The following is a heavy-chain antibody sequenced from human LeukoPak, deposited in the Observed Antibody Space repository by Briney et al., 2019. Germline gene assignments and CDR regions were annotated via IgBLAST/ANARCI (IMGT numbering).Heavy chain of an antibody. CDR3: ATVQYALLPGYLNYMEV. V-gene: IGHV1-69*13. CDR2: IIPIFGTA. Sequence: SVKVSCKASGGTFSSYVLSGVRQAPGQGLEWMGGIIPIFGTANYAQKFQGRVTITADESTSTAYMELSSLRSEDTAIYYCATVQYALLPGYLNYMEVWGKGTTVTISS. D-gene: IGHD3-9*01. J-gene: IGHJ6*03. CDR1: GGTFSSYV.